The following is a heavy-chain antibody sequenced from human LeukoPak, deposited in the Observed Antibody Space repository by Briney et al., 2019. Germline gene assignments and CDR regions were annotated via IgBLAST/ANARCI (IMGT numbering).Heavy chain of an antibody. CDR3: ARDHNWAFDF. CDR1: GFSFSLYP. CDR2: IRDSGGEM. D-gene: IGHD1-1*01. J-gene: IGHJ4*02. V-gene: IGHV3-48*01. Sequence: GGSLRLSCAASGFSFSLYPMNWVRQAPGKGLEWLSNIRDSGGEMYYADSVKGRFTITRDNAKNTLYLQMNGLRVEDTAVYFCARDHNWAFDFWGRGSLVTVST.